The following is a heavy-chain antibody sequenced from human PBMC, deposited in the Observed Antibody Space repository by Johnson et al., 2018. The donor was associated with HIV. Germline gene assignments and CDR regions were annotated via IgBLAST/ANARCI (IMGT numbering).Heavy chain of an antibody. Sequence: VQLVESGGGVVQPGRSLRLSCEASGFTFRDYGMHWVRQAPGKGLEWVGRIKSKTDGGTTDYAAPVKGRFTISRDDSKNTLYLQMNSLKTEDTAVYYCTTDGRIPVAHRDAFDVWGQGTMVTVSS. CDR1: GFTFRDYG. J-gene: IGHJ3*01. D-gene: IGHD6-19*01. V-gene: IGHV3-15*01. CDR3: TTDGRIPVAHRDAFDV. CDR2: IKSKTDGGTT.